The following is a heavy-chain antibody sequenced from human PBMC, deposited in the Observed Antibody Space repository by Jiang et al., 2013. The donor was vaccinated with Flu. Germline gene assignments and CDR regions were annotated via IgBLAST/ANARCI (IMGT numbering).Heavy chain of an antibody. J-gene: IGHJ4*02. Sequence: KPTQTLTLTCTFSGFSLTTSEMCVSWIRQPPGRALEWLARIDWDDDKNYSPYLETRLTISKDTSKNQVVLTMTNVDPVDTATYYCARTFYGDYGIYFDYVGPGNSWSTVSS. CDR1: GFSLTTSEMC. CDR3: ARTFYGDYGIYFDY. V-gene: IGHV2-70*11. CDR2: IDWDDDK. D-gene: IGHD4-17*01.